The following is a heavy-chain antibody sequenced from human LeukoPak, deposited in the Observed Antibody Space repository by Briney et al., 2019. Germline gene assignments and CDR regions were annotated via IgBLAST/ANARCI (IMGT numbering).Heavy chain of an antibody. Sequence: GGSLRLSCAASGFTVSDNYMIWVRQTPGKGLEWVSHISSGSSTIYYTDSVKGRFTISRDNAKNSLYLQMNSLRAEDTAVYYCARGQLTDPRIDYWGQGTLVTVSS. CDR3: ARGQLTDPRIDY. J-gene: IGHJ4*02. V-gene: IGHV3-11*04. D-gene: IGHD6-13*01. CDR2: ISSGSSTI. CDR1: GFTVSDNY.